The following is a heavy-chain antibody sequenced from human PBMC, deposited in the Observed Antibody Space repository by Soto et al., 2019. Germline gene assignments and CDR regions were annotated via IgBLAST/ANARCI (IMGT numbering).Heavy chain of an antibody. V-gene: IGHV4-59*08. CDR2: IYYSGTT. Sequence: PXETLSLTCTVSGCSISSYYRRWIRQPPGKGLDWIGYIYYSGTTDYNPSLESRVTISVDTSNNQFSLKLNSVTAADTAVYYCARAFYGDYAAYYYGMDVWGHGTTVTVSS. CDR3: ARAFYGDYAAYYYGMDV. J-gene: IGHJ6*02. CDR1: GCSISSYY. D-gene: IGHD4-17*01.